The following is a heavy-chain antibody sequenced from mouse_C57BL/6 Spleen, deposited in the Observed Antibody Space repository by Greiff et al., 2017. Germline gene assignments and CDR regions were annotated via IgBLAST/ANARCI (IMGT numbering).Heavy chain of an antibody. CDR2: INPNNGGT. CDR1: GYTFTDYY. CDR3: ARKLYYDYDWYFDV. V-gene: IGHV1-26*01. J-gene: IGHJ1*03. Sequence: EVQLQQSGPELVKPGASMKISCKASGYTFTDYYMNWVKQSHGKSLEWIGDINPNNGGTSYNQKFKGKATLTVDKSSSTAYMELRSLTSEDSAVYYCARKLYYDYDWYFDVWGTGTTVTVSS. D-gene: IGHD2-4*01.